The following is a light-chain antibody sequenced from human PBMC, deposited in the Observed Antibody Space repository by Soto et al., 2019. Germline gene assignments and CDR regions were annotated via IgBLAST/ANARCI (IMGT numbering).Light chain of an antibody. Sequence: DIVMTQSPDSLAVSLGERATINCKSSQSVLYSSNNKNYLAWYQQKPGQPPKLLIYWASTRGSGVPGRFSGSGSWTDFTLISTSLQAEDVAVYYYQQGFGTPLISFGGGTKVEIK. V-gene: IGKV4-1*01. CDR3: QQGFGTPLIS. CDR2: WAS. J-gene: IGKJ4*01. CDR1: QSVLYSSNNKNY.